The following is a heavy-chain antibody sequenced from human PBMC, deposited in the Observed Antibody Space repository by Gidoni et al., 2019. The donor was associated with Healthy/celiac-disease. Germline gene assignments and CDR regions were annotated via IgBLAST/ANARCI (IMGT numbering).Heavy chain of an antibody. CDR2: IYYSGGT. CDR1: GGSISSSSYY. D-gene: IGHD2-15*01. CDR3: ARQVGWTYYYYYGMDV. Sequence: QLQLQESGPGLVKPSETLSLTCTVSGGSISSSSYYWGWIRQPPGKGLGWIGRIYYSGGTYYNPSLKSRVTISVDTSKNQFSLKLSSVTAADTAVYYCARQVGWTYYYYYGMDVWGQGTTVTVSS. J-gene: IGHJ6*02. V-gene: IGHV4-39*01.